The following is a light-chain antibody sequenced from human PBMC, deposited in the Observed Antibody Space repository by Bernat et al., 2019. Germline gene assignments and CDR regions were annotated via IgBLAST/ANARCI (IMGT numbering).Light chain of an antibody. V-gene: IGLV3-1*01. Sequence: SYALTQPPSVSVSQGQTVSITCSADKLGDKYVSWYLHKAGQFAVLVMFQDNKRPSGIPERFSGSKSVNTATLAISGTQAMDEADYDCQVWDSAAGGFGGGTKLTVL. CDR1: KLGDKY. J-gene: IGLJ2*01. CDR3: QVWDSAAGG. CDR2: QDN.